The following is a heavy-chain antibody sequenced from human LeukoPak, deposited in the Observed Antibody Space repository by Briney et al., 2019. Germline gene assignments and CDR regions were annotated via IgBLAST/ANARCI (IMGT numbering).Heavy chain of an antibody. CDR3: ASPALTGDYYYYYYGMDV. J-gene: IGHJ6*02. D-gene: IGHD7-27*01. CDR1: GGSISSSSYY. V-gene: IGHV4-39*01. CDR2: IYYSGST. Sequence: SETLSLTCTVSGGSISSSSYYWGWIRQPPGEGLEWIGSIYYSGSTYYNPSLKSRVTISVDTSKNQFSLKLSSVTAADTAVYYCASPALTGDYYYYYYGMDVWGQGTTVTVSS.